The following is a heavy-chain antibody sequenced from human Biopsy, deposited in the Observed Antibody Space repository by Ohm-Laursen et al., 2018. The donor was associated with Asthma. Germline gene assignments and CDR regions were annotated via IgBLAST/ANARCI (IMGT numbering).Heavy chain of an antibody. CDR1: GFSFDDCA. CDR2: ISWNSGNI. CDR3: AKSADYYDSTDYLDF. J-gene: IGHJ4*01. D-gene: IGHD3-22*01. Sequence: RSLRLSCAASGFSFDDCAMHWVRQAPGKGLEWVSSISWNSGNIDYAVSVKGRFTISRDNAKNSLYLQMQSLRPEDTAIYYCAKSADYYDSTDYLDFWGRGTLVTVSS. V-gene: IGHV3-9*01.